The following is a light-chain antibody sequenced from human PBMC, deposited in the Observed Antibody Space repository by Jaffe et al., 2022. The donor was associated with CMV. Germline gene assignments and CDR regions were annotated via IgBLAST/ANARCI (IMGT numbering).Light chain of an antibody. CDR2: FDS. CDR1: NIGSKG. J-gene: IGLJ3*02. CDR3: QLWDSPSDHRV. Sequence: SFVLTQPPSVSVAPGKTARITCGGHNIGSKGVHWYQQKPGQAPLLVIYFDSDRPSGIPERFSGSNSGNTATLTISRVEVEDEAAYYCQLWDSPSDHRVFGGGTKLTVL. V-gene: IGLV3-21*04.